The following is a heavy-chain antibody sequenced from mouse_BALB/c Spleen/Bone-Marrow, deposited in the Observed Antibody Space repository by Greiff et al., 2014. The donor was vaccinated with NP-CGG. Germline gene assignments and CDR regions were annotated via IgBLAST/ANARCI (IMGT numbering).Heavy chain of an antibody. Sequence: LQESGAELVKPGASVKLSCKASGYTFNSSYMYWVKQRPGQGLEWIGEINPSNGGTKFDEKFKGKATLTVDKSSSTAYMQLSCVTSEVSAGDYYTFCCYALAYWGQGTLVTVSS. CDR2: INPSNGGT. J-gene: IGHJ4*01. CDR3: TFCCYALAY. V-gene: IGHV1S16*01. CDR1: GYTFNSSY.